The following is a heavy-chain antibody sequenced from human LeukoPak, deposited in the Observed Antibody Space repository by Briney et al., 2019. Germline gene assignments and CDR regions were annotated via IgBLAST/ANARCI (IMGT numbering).Heavy chain of an antibody. CDR2: INPNSGGT. V-gene: IGHV1-2*02. D-gene: IGHD2-15*01. Sequence: ASVKVSCKASGYTFTGYYMHWVRQAPGQGLEWMGWINPNSGGTNYAQKFQGRVTMTRDTSIGTAYMELSRLRSDDTAVYYCARDLRYCSGGSCYGVIIAFDYWGQGTLVTVSS. J-gene: IGHJ4*02. CDR1: GYTFTGYY. CDR3: ARDLRYCSGGSCYGVIIAFDY.